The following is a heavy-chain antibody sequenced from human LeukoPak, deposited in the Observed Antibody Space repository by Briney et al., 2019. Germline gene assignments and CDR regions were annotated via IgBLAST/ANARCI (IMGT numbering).Heavy chain of an antibody. CDR2: IKQDGSEK. CDR1: GFTFSSYW. J-gene: IGHJ6*03. D-gene: IGHD3-3*01. CDR3: ARVLDFWSGYYPYYMDV. V-gene: IGHV3-7*01. Sequence: GGSLRLSCAASGFTFSSYWMSWVRQAPGKGLEWVANIKQDGSEKYYVDPVKGRFTISRDNAKNSLYLQMNSLRAEDTAVYYCARVLDFWSGYYPYYMDVWGKGTTVTVSS.